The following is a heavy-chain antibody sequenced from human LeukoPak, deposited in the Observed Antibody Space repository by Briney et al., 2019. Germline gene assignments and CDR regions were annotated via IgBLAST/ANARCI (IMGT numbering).Heavy chain of an antibody. Sequence: ASVKVSCKASGYTFTSYGISWVRQAPGQRLEWMGWINAGNGNTKYSQEFQGRVTITRDTSASTAYMELSSLRSEDMAVYYCARAPPDYYGSGNPMDVWGKGTTVTVSS. J-gene: IGHJ6*03. V-gene: IGHV1-3*03. CDR2: INAGNGNT. CDR3: ARAPPDYYGSGNPMDV. D-gene: IGHD3-10*01. CDR1: GYTFTSYG.